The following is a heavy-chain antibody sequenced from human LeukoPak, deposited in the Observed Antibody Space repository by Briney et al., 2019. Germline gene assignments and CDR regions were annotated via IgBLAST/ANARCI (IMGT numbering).Heavy chain of an antibody. V-gene: IGHV3-30*19. J-gene: IGHJ6*03. CDR2: ISYDGSNK. CDR3: ARDILTGYPTPYYMDV. CDR1: GFTFSSYG. Sequence: GGSLRLSCAASGFTFSSYGMHWVRQAPGKGLEWVAVISYDGSNKYYADSVKGRFTISRDNSKNTLYLQMNSLRAEDTAVYYCARDILTGYPTPYYMDVWGKGTTVTVSS. D-gene: IGHD3-9*01.